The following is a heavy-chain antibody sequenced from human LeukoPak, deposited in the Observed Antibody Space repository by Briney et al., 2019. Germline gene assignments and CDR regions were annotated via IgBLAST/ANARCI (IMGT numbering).Heavy chain of an antibody. CDR1: GFTFSRYS. CDR2: ISISSSYI. J-gene: IGHJ3*02. CDR3: ARDYYGDYRIWDDAFDI. D-gene: IGHD4-17*01. V-gene: IGHV3-21*04. Sequence: GGSLRLSCAASGFTFSRYSMNWVRQAPGKGLEWVSSISISSSYIYYADSVKGRFTMSRDNAKNSLYLQMNSLRAEDTALYYCARDYYGDYRIWDDAFDIWGQGTMVTVSS.